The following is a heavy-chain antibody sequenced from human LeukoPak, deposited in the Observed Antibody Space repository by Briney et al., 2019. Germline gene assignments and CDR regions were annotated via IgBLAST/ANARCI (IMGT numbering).Heavy chain of an antibody. D-gene: IGHD6-19*01. CDR3: VKCQGWSTNYGMDV. J-gene: IGHJ6*02. V-gene: IGHV3-23*01. CDR2: ISGSGGST. Sequence: GGSLRLSCAASGFTFSSYAMSWVRQAPGKGLEWVSAISGSGGSTYYADSVKGRFTISRDNSKNTLYLQMNSLRAEDTAVYYCVKCQGWSTNYGMDVWGQGTTVTVSS. CDR1: GFTFSSYA.